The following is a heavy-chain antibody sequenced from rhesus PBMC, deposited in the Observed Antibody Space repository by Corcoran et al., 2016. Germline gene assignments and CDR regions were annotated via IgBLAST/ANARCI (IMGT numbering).Heavy chain of an antibody. CDR2: FGGRSGST. J-gene: IGHJ4*01. CDR1: GASISSNS. Sequence: QVQLQESGPGLVKPSETLPLTCAVSGASISSNSWSWIRQPPGKGREWIGYFGGRSGSTHSNPSLKRRVTISTDTSKNQFSLKLSSVTAADTAVYYCARNWGWNDDYWGQGVLVTVSS. D-gene: IGHD1-14*01. CDR3: ARNWGWNDDY. V-gene: IGHV4-165*02.